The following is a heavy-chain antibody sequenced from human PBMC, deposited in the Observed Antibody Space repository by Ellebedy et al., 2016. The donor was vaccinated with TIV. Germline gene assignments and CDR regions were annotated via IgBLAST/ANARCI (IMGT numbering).Heavy chain of an antibody. D-gene: IGHD6-25*01. CDR2: INQDSGGT. Sequence: ASVKVSCKASGYTFSGYYINWVRQAPGQGLEWMGWINQDSGGTNYAEKLQGRVTMTRDPSTSTVYMELTSLRSEDTAMYYCARDTGRIAAAGLDFWGQGTLVTVSS. CDR1: GYTFSGYY. J-gene: IGHJ4*02. V-gene: IGHV1-2*02. CDR3: ARDTGRIAAAGLDF.